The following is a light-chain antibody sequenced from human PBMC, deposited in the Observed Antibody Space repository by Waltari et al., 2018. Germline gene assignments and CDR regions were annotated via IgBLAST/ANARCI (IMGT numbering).Light chain of an antibody. V-gene: IGLV1-40*01. Sequence: QSVLTQPPSVSGAPGQRVVISCAGGDSNVGAGYDVQWYQHLPGRAPTLLINGNTSRPSGVPERFSGSRSATSASLAITGLQAEDEADYYCQSYDSNVGGSVFGAGTKVSVL. J-gene: IGLJ1*01. CDR1: DSNVGAGYD. CDR3: QSYDSNVGGSV. CDR2: GNT.